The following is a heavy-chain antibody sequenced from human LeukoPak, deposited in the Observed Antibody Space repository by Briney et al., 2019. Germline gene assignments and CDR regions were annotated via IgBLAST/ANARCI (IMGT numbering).Heavy chain of an antibody. CDR2: IIPILGIA. J-gene: IGHJ4*02. D-gene: IGHD3-10*01. CDR1: GDTFIPYT. V-gene: IGHV1-69*02. CDR3: ARVDVVRGVRVFDY. Sequence: SVKVSCKASGDTFIPYTFSWVRQAPGQGLEWMGRIIPILGIANYAQKFQGRVTITADKSTSTAYMELSSLRSEDTAVYYCARVDVVRGVRVFDYWGQGTLVTVSS.